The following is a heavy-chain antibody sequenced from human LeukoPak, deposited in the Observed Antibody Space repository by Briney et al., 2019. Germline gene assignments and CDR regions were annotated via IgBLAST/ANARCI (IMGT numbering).Heavy chain of an antibody. CDR1: GYSISSGYY. CDR2: IYHSGST. CDR3: AAIVGAPAGNAFDI. V-gene: IGHV4-38-2*02. Sequence: PSETLSLTCTVSGYSISSGYYWGWVRQPPGKGLEWIGSIYHSGSTYYNPSLKSRVTISVDTSKNQFSLKLSSVTAADTAVYYCAAIVGAPAGNAFDIWGQGTMVTVSS. J-gene: IGHJ3*02. D-gene: IGHD1-26*01.